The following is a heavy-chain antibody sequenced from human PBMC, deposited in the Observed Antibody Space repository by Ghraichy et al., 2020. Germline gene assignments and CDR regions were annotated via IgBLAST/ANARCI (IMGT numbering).Heavy chain of an antibody. J-gene: IGHJ3*01. CDR2: INKNGGDK. D-gene: IGHD3-22*01. Sequence: GESLNISCAASGFTFSKYWMTWVRQAPGKGLEWVANINKNGGDKSYVDSVKGRFTISRDNAKNSLLLQMNSLRAEDTAVYYCARDFSPSYYFDSSSYYVDAFGLWGRGTVVTFPS. V-gene: IGHV3-7*01. CDR3: ARDFSPSYYFDSSSYYVDAFGL. CDR1: GFTFSKYW.